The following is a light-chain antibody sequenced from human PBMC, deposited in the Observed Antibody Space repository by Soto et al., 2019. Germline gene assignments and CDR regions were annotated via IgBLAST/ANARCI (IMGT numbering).Light chain of an antibody. Sequence: EIVLTQSPGTLSLSPGEGATLSCRASQSVGGTFLAWYQQKGGQAPRLLIHGASNRATGIPDRFSGSGSGTDFTLTISRLAPEDFAVYYCQQYGGSPRTFGQGTKVEVK. CDR3: QQYGGSPRT. CDR2: GAS. CDR1: QSVGGTF. V-gene: IGKV3-20*01. J-gene: IGKJ1*01.